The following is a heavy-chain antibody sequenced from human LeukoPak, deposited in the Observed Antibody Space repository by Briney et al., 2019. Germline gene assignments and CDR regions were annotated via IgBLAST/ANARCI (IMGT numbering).Heavy chain of an antibody. J-gene: IGHJ2*01. CDR3: ARDLRAGGTWSYGVYFDL. Sequence: GGSLRLSCAASGFTFSSYGMHWVRQAPGKGLEWVAFIRYDGSNKYYADSVKGRFTISRDNAKNSLYLQMNSLRVEDTAVYYCARDLRAGGTWSYGVYFDLWGRGTLVTVSS. V-gene: IGHV3-30*02. D-gene: IGHD4-17*01. CDR1: GFTFSSYG. CDR2: IRYDGSNK.